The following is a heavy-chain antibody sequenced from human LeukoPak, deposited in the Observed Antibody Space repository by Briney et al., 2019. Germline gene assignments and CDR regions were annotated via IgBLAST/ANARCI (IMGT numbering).Heavy chain of an antibody. D-gene: IGHD3-22*01. CDR3: ARGGGYYIY. J-gene: IGHJ4*02. V-gene: IGHV3-7*01. CDR1: NFTFSSYW. CDR2: IKQDGSET. Sequence: GGSLRLSCAASNFTFSSYWMTWVRQAPGKGLEWVANIKQDGSETYYVDSVEGRFTIFRDNAKNSLYLQMNGLRAEDTAVYYCARGGGYYIYWGQGTLVTVSS.